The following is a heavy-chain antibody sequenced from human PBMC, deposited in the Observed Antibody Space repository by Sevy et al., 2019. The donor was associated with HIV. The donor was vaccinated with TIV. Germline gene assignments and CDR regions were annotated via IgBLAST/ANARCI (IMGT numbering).Heavy chain of an antibody. CDR3: AKDVPDQSWYDDFWSGSPCFDY. CDR2: MSGRGGST. CDR1: GFTFSNYW. D-gene: IGHD3-3*01. J-gene: IGHJ4*02. V-gene: IGHV3-23*01. Sequence: GGSLRLSCAASGFTFSNYWMNWVRQAPGKGLEWVSGMSGRGGSTDYADSVKGRFTISRDNSKNTLYLQMNSLRAEDTAIYYCAKDVPDQSWYDDFWSGSPCFDYWGRGTLVTVSS.